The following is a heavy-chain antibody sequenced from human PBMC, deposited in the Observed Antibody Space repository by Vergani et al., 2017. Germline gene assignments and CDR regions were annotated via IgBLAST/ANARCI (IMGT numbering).Heavy chain of an antibody. V-gene: IGHV3-7*01. CDR3: ARDRAVGYSSSWYKVSDY. Sequence: EVQLVESGGGLVQPGGSLRLSCAASGFTFSSYWMSWVRQAPGKGLEWVANIKQDGSEKYYVDSVKDRFTISRDNAKNSLYLQMNSLRAEDTAVYYCARDRAVGYSSSWYKVSDYWGQGTLVTVSS. CDR1: GFTFSSYW. CDR2: IKQDGSEK. D-gene: IGHD6-13*01. J-gene: IGHJ4*02.